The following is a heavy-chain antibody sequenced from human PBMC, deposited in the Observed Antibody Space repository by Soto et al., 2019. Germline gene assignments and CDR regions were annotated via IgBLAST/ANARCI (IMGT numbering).Heavy chain of an antibody. J-gene: IGHJ6*02. CDR3: AREGAVAGTYYYYGMDV. V-gene: IGHV4-31*02. CDR2: IYYSGST. Sequence: PSETLSLTCTVSGGSISSGGYYWSWIRQHPGKGLEWIGYIYYSGSTYYNPSLKSRVTISVYTSKNQFSLKLSSVTAADTAVYYCAREGAVAGTYYYYGMDVWGQGTTVTVSS. D-gene: IGHD6-19*01. CDR1: GGSISSGGYY.